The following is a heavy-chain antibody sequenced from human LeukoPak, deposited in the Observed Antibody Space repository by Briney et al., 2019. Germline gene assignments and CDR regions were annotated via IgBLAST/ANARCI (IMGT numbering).Heavy chain of an antibody. CDR1: GFTFSGSA. D-gene: IGHD6-13*01. V-gene: IGHV3-73*01. Sequence: GGPLRLSCAASGFTFSGSAMHWVRQASGKGLEWVGRIRSKSNNYATAYSESVKGRFTISRDDSKNMAYLQLNSLKTETTAVYYCTRPLYSSNCFDPWGQGTLVTVSS. CDR3: TRPLYSSNCFDP. CDR2: IRSKSNNYAT. J-gene: IGHJ5*02.